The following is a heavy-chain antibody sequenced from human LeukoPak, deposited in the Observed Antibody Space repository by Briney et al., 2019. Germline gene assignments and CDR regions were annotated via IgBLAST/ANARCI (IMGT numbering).Heavy chain of an antibody. CDR1: GGSISSYY. CDR2: IYTSGST. Sequence: PSETLSLTCTVSGGSISSYYWSWIRQPAGKGLEWIGRIYTSGSTNYNPSFKSRVTMSVDTSKNQFSLKLTSVTAADTAVYYCARVNYSSSSSGRYHYYMDVWGKGTTVTVSS. D-gene: IGHD6-6*01. J-gene: IGHJ6*03. CDR3: ARVNYSSSSSGRYHYYMDV. V-gene: IGHV4-4*07.